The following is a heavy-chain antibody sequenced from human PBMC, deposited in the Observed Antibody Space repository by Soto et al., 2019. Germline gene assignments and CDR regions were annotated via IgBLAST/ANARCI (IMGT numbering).Heavy chain of an antibody. J-gene: IGHJ4*02. CDR1: GFTFSRYA. CDR3: AKGSAATRPYDFDY. CDR2: ITGGGSST. Sequence: GGSLRLSCAASGFTFSRYAMSWVRQAPGKGLEWVSAITGGGSSTYYADSVKGRFTTSRENSKNRLSLQINGLNAEDTAVFYCAKGSAATRPYDFDYWGQGALVTVSS. D-gene: IGHD6-13*01. V-gene: IGHV3-23*01.